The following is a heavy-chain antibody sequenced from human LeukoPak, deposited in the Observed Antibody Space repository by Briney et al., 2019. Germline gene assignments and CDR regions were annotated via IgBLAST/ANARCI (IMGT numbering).Heavy chain of an antibody. Sequence: QPGGSLRLSCVTSGFPFSNFGMHWVRQSPGKGLEWLAFTRYDGHKQYYADSVKGRFTVSRDDSGSTVFLHMNSLTSDDTAVYYCGKDGLQAIDNWGQGTLVTVSS. V-gene: IGHV3-30*02. CDR2: TRYDGHKQ. CDR3: GKDGLQAIDN. CDR1: GFPFSNFG. J-gene: IGHJ4*02.